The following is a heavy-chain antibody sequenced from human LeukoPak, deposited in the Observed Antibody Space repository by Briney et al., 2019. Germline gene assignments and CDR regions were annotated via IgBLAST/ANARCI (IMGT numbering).Heavy chain of an antibody. CDR1: GFTFNNYW. V-gene: IGHV3-7*01. CDR2: VKQDGSEK. D-gene: IGHD2-2*02. CDR3: ARARCWGSSTSCYRNAFDI. J-gene: IGHJ3*02. Sequence: PGGSLRLSCAASGFTFNNYWMSWVRQAPGKGLEWVANVKQDGSEKYYVDPVKGRFIISRDNAKNSLYLQMNSLRAEDTAVYYCARARCWGSSTSCYRNAFDIWGQGTMVTVSS.